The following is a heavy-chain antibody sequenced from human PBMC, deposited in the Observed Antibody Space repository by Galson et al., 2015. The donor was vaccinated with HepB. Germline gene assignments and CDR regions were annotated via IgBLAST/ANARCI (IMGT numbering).Heavy chain of an antibody. J-gene: IGHJ1*01. CDR1: GFLFGDYA. D-gene: IGHD3-3*01. CDR3: HFGDFQH. V-gene: IGHV3-49*03. CDR2: IRSKANGGTR. Sequence: SLRLSCATSGFLFGDYAMDWFRQAPGKGLEWVGFIRSKANGGTRQYAAPVKGRFTISRDESKSIAYLQMNSLKTEDTAVYYCHFGDFQHWGQGTLVSVSS.